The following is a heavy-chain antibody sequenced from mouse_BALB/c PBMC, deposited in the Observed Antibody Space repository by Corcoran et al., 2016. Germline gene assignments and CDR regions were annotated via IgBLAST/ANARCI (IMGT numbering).Heavy chain of an antibody. CDR3: RREAYDGYYYFDY. CDR1: GYTFTSSV. V-gene: IGHV1S136*01. CDR2: INPYNDGT. Sequence: EVQLQQSGPELVKPGASVKMSCKASGYTFTSSVMHWVKQKPGQGLEWIGYINPYNDGTKYNEKFKGKATLTSDKSSSTAYMELSSLTSEDSAVYYCRREAYDGYYYFDYWGQGTTLTVSS. J-gene: IGHJ2*01. D-gene: IGHD2-3*01.